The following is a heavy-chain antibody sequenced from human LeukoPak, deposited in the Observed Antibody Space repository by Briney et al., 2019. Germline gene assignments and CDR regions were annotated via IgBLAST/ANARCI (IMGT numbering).Heavy chain of an antibody. V-gene: IGHV1-58*02. CDR3: AADRNGYSYGYVYL. D-gene: IGHD5-18*01. J-gene: IGHJ4*02. Sequence: TSVKVSCKASGFTFTSSAMQWVRQARGQRLEWIGWIVVGSGNTNYAQKFQERVTITRDMSTSTAHMELSSLRSEDTAVYYCAADRNGYSYGYVYLWGQGTLVTVSS. CDR2: IVVGSGNT. CDR1: GFTFTSSA.